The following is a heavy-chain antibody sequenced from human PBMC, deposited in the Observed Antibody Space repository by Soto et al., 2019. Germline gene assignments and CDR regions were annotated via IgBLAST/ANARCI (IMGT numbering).Heavy chain of an antibody. CDR2: VSHDGRNT. CDR1: GFTFSDYA. CDR3: AQGGRQWLVTSAFNY. J-gene: IGHJ4*02. Sequence: VQLVESGGGVVQPGRSLRLSCAASGFTFSDYAMHWVRQAPGKGLEWVAVVSHDGRNTHYADSVKGRFTISRDSSKHTVSLEMTSLRAEDTAVYYCAQGGRQWLVTSAFNYWGKGALVTVSS. V-gene: IGHV3-30*03. D-gene: IGHD6-19*01.